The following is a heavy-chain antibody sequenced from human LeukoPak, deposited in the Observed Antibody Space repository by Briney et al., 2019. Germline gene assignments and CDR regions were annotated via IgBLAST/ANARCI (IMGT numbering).Heavy chain of an antibody. J-gene: IGHJ4*02. V-gene: IGHV4-34*01. CDR2: INHSGST. D-gene: IGHD1-26*01. CDR1: GGSFSGYY. Sequence: PSETLSLTCAVYGGSFSGYYWSWIRQPPGKGLEWIGEINHSGSTNYNPSLKSRVTISVDTSKNQSSLKLSSVTAADTAVYYCARGQTIVGATGDFWGQGTLVTVSS. CDR3: ARGQTIVGATGDF.